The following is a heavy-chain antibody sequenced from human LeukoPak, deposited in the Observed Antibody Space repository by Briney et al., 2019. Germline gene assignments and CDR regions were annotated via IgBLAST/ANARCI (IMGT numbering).Heavy chain of an antibody. CDR1: GFTFSHHW. CDR3: ARLGLAATRRYYYYYMGV. V-gene: IGHV3-7*01. D-gene: IGHD6-13*01. Sequence: GGSLRLSCAASGFTFSHHWLTWVRQGPGKGPEWVANIKQDGSEKYYVDSVKGRFTISRDNAKNSLYLQMNSLRAEDTAVYYCARLGLAATRRYYYYYMGVWGKGTTVTVSS. CDR2: IKQDGSEK. J-gene: IGHJ6*03.